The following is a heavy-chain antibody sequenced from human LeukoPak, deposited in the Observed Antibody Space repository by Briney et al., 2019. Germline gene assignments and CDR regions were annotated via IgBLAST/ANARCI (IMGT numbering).Heavy chain of an antibody. Sequence: PSGTLSLTCAVYGGSFSGYYWSWIRQPPGKGLEWIGRIYTSGSTNYNPSLKSRVTMSVDTSKNQFSLKLSSVTAADTAVYYCARDQVPRLAAASVWYFDLWGRGTLVTVSS. J-gene: IGHJ2*01. CDR1: GGSFSGYY. D-gene: IGHD6-13*01. CDR2: IYTSGST. CDR3: ARDQVPRLAAASVWYFDL. V-gene: IGHV4-4*07.